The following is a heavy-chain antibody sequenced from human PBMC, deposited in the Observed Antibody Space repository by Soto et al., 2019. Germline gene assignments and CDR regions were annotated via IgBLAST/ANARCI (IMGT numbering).Heavy chain of an antibody. Sequence: SETLSLTCTVSGGSISSYHWSWIRQSPGKGLEWIGYVFYTGSTKYNPALKRRVTISVDTSKNQFSLKLSSVSAADTGLYYCARSYSGTFYGYDTWGLGILVTVSS. CDR1: GGSISSYH. V-gene: IGHV4-59*01. CDR2: VFYTGST. D-gene: IGHD1-26*01. CDR3: ARSYSGTFYGYDT. J-gene: IGHJ5*02.